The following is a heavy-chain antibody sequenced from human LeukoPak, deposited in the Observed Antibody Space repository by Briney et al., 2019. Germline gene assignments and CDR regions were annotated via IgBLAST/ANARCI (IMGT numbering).Heavy chain of an antibody. Sequence: ASVKVSCKASGYTFTSYDINWVRQATGQGLEWMGWMNPNSGSTGYAQKFQGRVTMTRNTSISTAYMELSSLRSEDTAVYYCARGRSDYEDSGMDVWGQGTTVTVSS. V-gene: IGHV1-8*01. J-gene: IGHJ6*02. CDR3: ARGRSDYEDSGMDV. CDR2: MNPNSGST. CDR1: GYTFTSYD. D-gene: IGHD3-22*01.